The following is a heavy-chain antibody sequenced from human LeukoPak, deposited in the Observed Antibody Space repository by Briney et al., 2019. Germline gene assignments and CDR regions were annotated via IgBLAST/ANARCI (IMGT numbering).Heavy chain of an antibody. V-gene: IGHV1-8*01. Sequence: GASVKVSCKASGYTFTSREINWVRQVPGQGLEWMGWINPNNSNTGYAQKFQGRVTLSRDTSKATAYMELSSLRSEDTAVYYCGRGLDSTAWYCLDVWGQGTTVTVSS. J-gene: IGHJ6*02. CDR2: INPNNSNT. CDR1: GYTFTSRE. CDR3: GRGLDSTAWYCLDV. D-gene: IGHD6-13*01.